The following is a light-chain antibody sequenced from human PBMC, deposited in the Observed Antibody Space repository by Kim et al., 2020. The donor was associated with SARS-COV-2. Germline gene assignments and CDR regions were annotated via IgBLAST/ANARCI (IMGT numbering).Light chain of an antibody. CDR3: QQYDLT. CDR2: DAS. J-gene: IGKJ4*01. V-gene: IGKV1-33*01. Sequence: SLSASVRDRVTITCQASQDISNYLNWYQQKPGKAPKLLIYDASNLETGVPSRFSGSGSGTDFTFTISSLQPEDIATYYCQQYDLTFGGGTKVDIK. CDR1: QDISNY.